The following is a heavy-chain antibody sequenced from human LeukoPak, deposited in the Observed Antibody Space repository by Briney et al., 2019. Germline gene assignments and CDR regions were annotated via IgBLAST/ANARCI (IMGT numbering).Heavy chain of an antibody. J-gene: IGHJ3*02. CDR3: ARHEDGFPLPDAFDI. Sequence: GESLKISCKGSGYSFTSYWIGWVRQMPGKGLEWMGIIYHGDSDTRYSPSFQGQVTISADKSISTAYLQWSSLKASDTAMYYCARHEDGFPLPDAFDIWGQGTMVTVSS. CDR2: IYHGDSDT. CDR1: GYSFTSYW. D-gene: IGHD5-24*01. V-gene: IGHV5-51*01.